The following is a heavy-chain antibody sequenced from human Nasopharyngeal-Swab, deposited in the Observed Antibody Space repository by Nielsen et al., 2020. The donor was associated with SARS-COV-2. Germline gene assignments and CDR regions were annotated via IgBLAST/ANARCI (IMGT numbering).Heavy chain of an antibody. Sequence: VRQAPGKGLEWVAVIWYDGGNKFYADPVKGRFAISGDNSENTLYLQMSSLRAEDTAVYYCARFGLYDTLTGYYSHYYMDVWGKGTTVTVSS. J-gene: IGHJ6*03. CDR3: ARFGLYDTLTGYYSHYYMDV. CDR2: IWYDGGNK. D-gene: IGHD3-9*01. V-gene: IGHV3-33*01.